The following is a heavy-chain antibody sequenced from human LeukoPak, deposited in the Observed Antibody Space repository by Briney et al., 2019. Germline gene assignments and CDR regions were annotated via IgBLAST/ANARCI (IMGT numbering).Heavy chain of an antibody. CDR2: IYPGDSDT. CDR1: GYSLISYW. CDR3: ARSFAHVERYYFDY. J-gene: IGHJ4*02. V-gene: IGHV5-51*01. Sequence: GESLKISCKGSGYSLISYWIGWVRQMPGKGLEWMGIIYPGDSDTTYSPSFQGQVTISVDKSINTAYLQWRSLKASDTAMYYCARSFAHVERYYFDYWGQGTLLTVSS. D-gene: IGHD1-1*01.